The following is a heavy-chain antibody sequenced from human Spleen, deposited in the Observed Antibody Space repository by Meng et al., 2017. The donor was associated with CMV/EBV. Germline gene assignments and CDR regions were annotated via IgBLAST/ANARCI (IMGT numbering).Heavy chain of an antibody. Sequence: ASVKVFCKASGYTFTGYYIHWVRQAPGQGLEWMGWINPNSGGTNYALKFQGRVTMTRDTSINTAYMELSRLRSDDTAVYYCAKPQSGPAGVYYYYYGMDVWGQGTTVTVSS. CDR3: AKPQSGPAGVYYYYYGMDV. D-gene: IGHD2-2*01. J-gene: IGHJ6*02. CDR1: GYTFTGYY. V-gene: IGHV1-2*02. CDR2: INPNSGGT.